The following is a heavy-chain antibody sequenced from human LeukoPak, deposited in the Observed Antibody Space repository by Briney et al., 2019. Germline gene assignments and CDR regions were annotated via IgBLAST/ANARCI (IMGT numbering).Heavy chain of an antibody. CDR2: IIPILGIA. CDR1: GGTFSSCA. V-gene: IGHV1-69*04. J-gene: IGHJ4*02. D-gene: IGHD3-22*01. Sequence: SVKVSCKASGGTFSSCAISWVRQAPGQGLEWMGRIIPILGIANYAQKFQGRVTITADKSTSTAYMELSSLRSEDTAVYYCARETLRRYYDSSGYTYYFDYWGQGTLVTVSS. CDR3: ARETLRRYYDSSGYTYYFDY.